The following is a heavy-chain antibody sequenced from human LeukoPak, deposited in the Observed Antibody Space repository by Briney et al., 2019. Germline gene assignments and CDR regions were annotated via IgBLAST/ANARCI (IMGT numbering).Heavy chain of an antibody. CDR2: IYTSGST. Sequence: SETLSLSCTVSGGSISSGSYYWSWLRQPAGKGLEWIGRIYTSGSTNYNPPLKSRVTISVDTSKNQFSLKLSSVTAADTAVYYCAGVGGYYRVDYWGQGTLVTVFS. J-gene: IGHJ4*02. D-gene: IGHD3-22*01. V-gene: IGHV4-61*02. CDR3: AGVGGYYRVDY. CDR1: GGSISSGSYY.